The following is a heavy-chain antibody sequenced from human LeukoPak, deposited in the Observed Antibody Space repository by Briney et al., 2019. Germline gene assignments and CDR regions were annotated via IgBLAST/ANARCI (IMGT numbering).Heavy chain of an antibody. Sequence: GRSLRLSCAASGFTFSSYSMNWVRQAPGKGLEWVSAIGDRSDFIYYAEYVKGRFTISRDNSKETLYLQMNSLRAEDTAIYYCAKADRGWGVITKDWGQGTLVTVSS. CDR2: IGDRSDFI. D-gene: IGHD3-10*01. CDR1: GFTFSSYS. J-gene: IGHJ4*02. CDR3: AKADRGWGVITKD. V-gene: IGHV3-23*01.